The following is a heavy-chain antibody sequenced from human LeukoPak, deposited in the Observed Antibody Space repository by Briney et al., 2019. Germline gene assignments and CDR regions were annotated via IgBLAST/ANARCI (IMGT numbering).Heavy chain of an antibody. J-gene: IGHJ6*02. D-gene: IGHD3-10*01. CDR1: GFTVSSNY. Sequence: GGSLRLSCAASGFTVSSNYMSWVRQAPGKGLEWVSVIYSGGSTYYADSVKGRFTISRDNSKNTLYLQMNSLRAEDTAVYYCARERAELPWFGEYYYYGMDVWGQGTTVTVSS. CDR3: ARERAELPWFGEYYYYGMDV. V-gene: IGHV3-53*01. CDR2: IYSGGST.